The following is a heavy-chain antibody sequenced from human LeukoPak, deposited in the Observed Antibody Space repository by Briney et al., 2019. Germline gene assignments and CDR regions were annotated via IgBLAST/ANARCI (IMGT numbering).Heavy chain of an antibody. CDR3: GRVAYCGGDCHPYYFDY. J-gene: IGHJ4*02. CDR2: ISAYNGNT. CDR1: GGTFSSYG. V-gene: IGHV1-18*01. D-gene: IGHD2-21*02. Sequence: GASVKVSCKASGGTFSSYGISWVRQAPGQGLEWMGWISAYNGNTYYAQKLQGRVTMTTDTSTSTAYMELRSLRSDDTAVYYCGRVAYCGGDCHPYYFDYWGQGTLVTVSS.